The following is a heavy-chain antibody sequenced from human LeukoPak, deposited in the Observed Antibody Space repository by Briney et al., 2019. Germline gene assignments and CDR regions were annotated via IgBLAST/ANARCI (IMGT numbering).Heavy chain of an antibody. D-gene: IGHD3-10*01. J-gene: IGHJ6*02. Sequence: QPGRSLRLSCAASGFTFSSYGMHWVRQAPGKGLEWVAVIWYDGSNKYYADSVKGRFTISRDNSKNTLYLQMNSLRAEDTAVYYCARAEGMVRGVGYGMDVWGQGTTVTVSS. V-gene: IGHV3-33*01. CDR1: GFTFSSYG. CDR2: IWYDGSNK. CDR3: ARAEGMVRGVGYGMDV.